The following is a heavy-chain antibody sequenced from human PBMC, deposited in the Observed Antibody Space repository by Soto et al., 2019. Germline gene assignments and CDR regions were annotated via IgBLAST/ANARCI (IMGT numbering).Heavy chain of an antibody. V-gene: IGHV3-30-3*01. J-gene: IGHJ5*02. CDR1: GFTFSTYP. Sequence: QLLLVESGGGVVQPGRSLRLSCAASGFTFSTYPMHWVRQAPGTGLEWVALISYDGDNKYYADSVQGRFTLSRDNSKNTLYLQMNNLRADDTAVYYCARSQANWFDPWGQGTLVTVTS. CDR2: ISYDGDNK. CDR3: ARSQANWFDP.